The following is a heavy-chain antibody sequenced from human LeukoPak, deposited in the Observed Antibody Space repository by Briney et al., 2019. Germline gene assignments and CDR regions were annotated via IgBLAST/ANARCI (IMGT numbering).Heavy chain of an antibody. CDR2: ISWNSGSI. V-gene: IGHV3-9*01. J-gene: IGHJ4*02. CDR1: GFTFDDYA. CDR3: AKGRLAAAAYFDY. Sequence: PGRSLRLSCAASGFTFDDYAMHWVRQAPGKGLEWVSGISWNSGSIGYADSVEGRSTISRDNAKNSLYLQMNSLRAEDTALYYCAKGRLAAAAYFDYWGQGTLVTVSS. D-gene: IGHD6-13*01.